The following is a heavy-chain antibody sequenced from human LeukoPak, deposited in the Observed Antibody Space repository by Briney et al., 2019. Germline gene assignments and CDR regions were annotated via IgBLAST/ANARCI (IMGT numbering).Heavy chain of an antibody. CDR3: ARREGYEGWFDP. J-gene: IGHJ5*02. D-gene: IGHD2-15*01. Sequence: PSETLSLTCSVSGDSISSSSYYWGWIRQPPGKGLEWIGGIYYSGSTYYNPALKSRVTISVDTSKNQFSLKLSSVTAADTAVYYCARREGYEGWFDPWGQGTLVTVSS. CDR1: GDSISSSSYY. CDR2: IYYSGST. V-gene: IGHV4-39*01.